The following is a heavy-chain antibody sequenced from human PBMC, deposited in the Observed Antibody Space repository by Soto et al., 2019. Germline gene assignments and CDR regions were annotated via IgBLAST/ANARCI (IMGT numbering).Heavy chain of an antibody. CDR2: ISRDGSEK. CDR1: GFTFSNYW. Sequence: EVQLVESGGGLVQAGGSLRLSCAASGFTFSNYWMNWVRQAPGKGLEWVAYISRDGSEKSYVDSVKGRFTISRDNAKKSLFLQMNSLRVEDTAVYYCASGFGDGWYGGPDYWGQGTLVTVSS. CDR3: ASGFGDGWYGGPDY. D-gene: IGHD6-19*01. V-gene: IGHV3-7*01. J-gene: IGHJ4*02.